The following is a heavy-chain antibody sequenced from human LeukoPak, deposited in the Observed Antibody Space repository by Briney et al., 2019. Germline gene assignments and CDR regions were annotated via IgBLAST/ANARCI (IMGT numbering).Heavy chain of an antibody. D-gene: IGHD3-22*01. CDR3: ARLSLGDYYDSSGSSI. CDR2: INPNSGGT. V-gene: IGHV1-2*02. Sequence: ASVKVSCKASGYTFTGYYTHWVRQAPGQGLEWMGWINPNSGGTNYAQKFQGRVTMTRDTSISTAYMELSRLRSDDTAVYYCARLSLGDYYDSSGSSIWGQGTMVTVSS. J-gene: IGHJ3*02. CDR1: GYTFTGYY.